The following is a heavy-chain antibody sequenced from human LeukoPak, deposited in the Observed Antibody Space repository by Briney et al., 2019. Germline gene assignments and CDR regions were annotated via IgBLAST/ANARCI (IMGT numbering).Heavy chain of an antibody. CDR1: GFTFSSYA. J-gene: IGHJ4*02. CDR3: ARGQPGVAAAGNLDY. Sequence: GESLRLSCAASGFTFSSYAMHWVRQAPGKGLEWVAIIWSDGNNKYYADSVEGRFTISRDTSKNMLFLQMNSLRAEDTAVYYCARGQPGVAAAGNLDYWGQGTLVTVSS. D-gene: IGHD6-13*01. CDR2: IWSDGNNK. V-gene: IGHV3-33*01.